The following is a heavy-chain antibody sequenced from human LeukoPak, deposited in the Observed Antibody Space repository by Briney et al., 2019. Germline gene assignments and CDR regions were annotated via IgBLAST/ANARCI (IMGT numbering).Heavy chain of an antibody. CDR2: IFYSGST. V-gene: IGHV4-31*03. CDR1: GGSISSGGYC. J-gene: IGHJ3*02. Sequence: SETLSLTCTVSGGSISSGGYCWSWIRQHPGKGLEWIGYIFYSGSTYYSPSLKSRVTISVDTSKNQFSLKLSSVTAADTAVYYCARGLYCGGDCHASHIWGQGTMVTVSS. D-gene: IGHD2-21*02. CDR3: ARGLYCGGDCHASHI.